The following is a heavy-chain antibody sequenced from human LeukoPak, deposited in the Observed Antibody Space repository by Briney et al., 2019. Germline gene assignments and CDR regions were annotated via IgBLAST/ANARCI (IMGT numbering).Heavy chain of an antibody. D-gene: IGHD1-26*01. J-gene: IGHJ4*02. CDR2: ISGSGANT. CDR3: AKVGKREWEPPHLDY. CDR1: GFTFSNYA. V-gene: IGHV3-23*01. Sequence: PGGSLRLSCAVSGFTFSNYAMSWVRQAPGEGLEWVSRISGSGANTFYADSVKGRFTISRDNSKNTLYLQMNSLSAGDTAVYYCAKVGKREWEPPHLDYWGQGTRVTVSS.